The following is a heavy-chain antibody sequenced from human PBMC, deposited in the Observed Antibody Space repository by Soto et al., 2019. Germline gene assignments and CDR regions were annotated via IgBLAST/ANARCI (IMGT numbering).Heavy chain of an antibody. CDR3: AKEITVAGDFDY. Sequence: LRLSCAASGFTFSSYGIHWVRQAPGKGLEWVAVISYDGRIQYYADSVKGRFTISRDNSKNTLYLQMDSLRPEDTAVYYCAKEITVAGDFDYWGHGTLVTVSS. CDR2: ISYDGRIQ. J-gene: IGHJ4*01. V-gene: IGHV3-30*18. D-gene: IGHD6-19*01. CDR1: GFTFSSYG.